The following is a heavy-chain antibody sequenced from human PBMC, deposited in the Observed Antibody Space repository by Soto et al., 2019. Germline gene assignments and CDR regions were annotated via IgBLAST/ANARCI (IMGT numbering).Heavy chain of an antibody. Sequence: SETLSLTCTVSGGSISSSSYYWCWIRHPPGKGLEWIGSIYYSGSTYYNPSLKSRVTISVDTSKNQFSLKLSSVTAADTAVYYCASLPLESITIFGVVTDYYYYGMDVWGQGTTVTVS. J-gene: IGHJ6*02. CDR2: IYYSGST. D-gene: IGHD3-3*01. CDR1: GGSISSSSYY. CDR3: ASLPLESITIFGVVTDYYYYGMDV. V-gene: IGHV4-39*01.